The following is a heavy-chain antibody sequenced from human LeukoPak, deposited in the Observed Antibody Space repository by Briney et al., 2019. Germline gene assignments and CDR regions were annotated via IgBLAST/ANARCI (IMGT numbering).Heavy chain of an antibody. V-gene: IGHV3-74*01. Sequence: PGGSLRLSCAASGFTVSNFWMHWVRQAPGQGLVWVSRINSDGTSTNYADSVKGRLTISRENAKNSFYLQINSLRGGDTAVYYCARGLPGGLDPWGQGTLVTVSS. J-gene: IGHJ5*02. CDR1: GFTVSNFW. D-gene: IGHD2-21*02. CDR3: ARGLPGGLDP. CDR2: INSDGTST.